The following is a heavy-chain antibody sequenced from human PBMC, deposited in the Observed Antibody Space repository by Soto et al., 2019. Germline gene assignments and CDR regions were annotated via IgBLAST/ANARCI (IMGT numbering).Heavy chain of an antibody. D-gene: IGHD2-2*02. CDR2: IYYSGST. CDR1: VGSISSGDYY. Sequence: KPAETLSLTCTVSVGSISSGDYYWVWIRHPPGKGLEWIGYIYYSGSTYYNPSLKSRVTISVDTSKNQFSLKLSSVTAADTAVYYCARVWVVPAAIGPYGMDVWGQGTTVTVSS. CDR3: ARVWVVPAAIGPYGMDV. J-gene: IGHJ6*02. V-gene: IGHV4-30-4*01.